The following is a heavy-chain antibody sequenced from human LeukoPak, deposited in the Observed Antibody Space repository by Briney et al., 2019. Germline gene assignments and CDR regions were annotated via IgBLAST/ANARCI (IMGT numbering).Heavy chain of an antibody. CDR3: ARGRFYVFDI. CDR1: GGSFSGYY. Sequence: SETLSLTCAVYGGSFSGYYWSWIRQPPGKGLEWIGEINHSGSTNYNPSLKSRVTISVDTSKNQFSLKLTSVTAADTALYFCARGRFYVFDIWGQGTLVTVSS. J-gene: IGHJ3*02. D-gene: IGHD2/OR15-2a*01. CDR2: INHSGST. V-gene: IGHV4-34*01.